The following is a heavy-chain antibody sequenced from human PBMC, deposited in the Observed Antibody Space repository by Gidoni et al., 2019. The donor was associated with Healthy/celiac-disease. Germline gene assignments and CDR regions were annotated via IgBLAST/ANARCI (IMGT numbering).Heavy chain of an antibody. V-gene: IGHV1-69*01. Sequence: QVQLVQSGAEVKKPGSSVKVSCKASGGTFSSYAISWVRQAPGQGLEWMGGIIPSLVPANYAQKFQGNVSITADESTSTAYMELSSLRSKDTAVYYCTRGARAYYDILTGYYNVQYYYGMDVWGQGTTVTVSS. CDR1: GGTFSSYA. CDR3: TRGARAYYDILTGYYNVQYYYGMDV. J-gene: IGHJ6*02. D-gene: IGHD3-9*01. CDR2: IIPSLVPA.